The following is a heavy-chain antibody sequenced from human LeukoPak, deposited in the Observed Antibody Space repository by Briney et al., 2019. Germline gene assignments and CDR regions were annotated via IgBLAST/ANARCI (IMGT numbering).Heavy chain of an antibody. CDR1: GLTFSSYA. CDR2: ISGSGGTT. Sequence: PGGSLRLSCAASGLTFSSYAMTWVRQTPGKGLEWVAAISGSGGTTYYADSVKGRFTISRDDSKNTLYLQMNSLRAEDTAIYYCAKGRRRPAALPYGMDVWGPGTTVTVSS. D-gene: IGHD2-2*01. V-gene: IGHV3-23*01. CDR3: AKGRRRPAALPYGMDV. J-gene: IGHJ6*02.